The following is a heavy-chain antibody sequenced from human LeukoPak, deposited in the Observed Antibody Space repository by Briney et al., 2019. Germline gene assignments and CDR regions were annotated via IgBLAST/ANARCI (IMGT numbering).Heavy chain of an antibody. CDR3: AKDKSRQWLVGGWFDP. CDR1: GFTFSSYG. Sequence: GGSLRLSCAASGFTFSSYGMHWVRQAPGKGLEWVAVISYDGSNKYYADSVKGRFTISRDNSKNTLYLQMNSLRAEDTAVYYCAKDKSRQWLVGGWFDPWGQGTLVTVSS. J-gene: IGHJ5*02. D-gene: IGHD6-19*01. CDR2: ISYDGSNK. V-gene: IGHV3-30*18.